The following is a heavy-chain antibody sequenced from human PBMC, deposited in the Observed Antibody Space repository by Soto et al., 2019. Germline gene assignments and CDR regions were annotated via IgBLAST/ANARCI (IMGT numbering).Heavy chain of an antibody. Sequence: QVQLVQSGAEVKKPGSSVKVSCKASGGTFSSYAISWVRQAPGQGLEWMGGIIPIFGTANYAQKFQGRVTITADESTSTDYLELSSLRSEDTAVYYCARARIEGVVLVTAAIDNWFDPWGQGTLVTVSS. V-gene: IGHV1-69*12. J-gene: IGHJ5*02. CDR2: IIPIFGTA. CDR1: GGTFSSYA. CDR3: ARARIEGVVLVTAAIDNWFDP. D-gene: IGHD2-2*01.